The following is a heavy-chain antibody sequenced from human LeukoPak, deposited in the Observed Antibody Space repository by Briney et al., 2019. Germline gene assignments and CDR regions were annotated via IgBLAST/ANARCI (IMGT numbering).Heavy chain of an antibody. J-gene: IGHJ4*02. D-gene: IGHD4-17*01. V-gene: IGHV4-59*01. Sequence: SETLSLTCAVSGGSIGGSYWSWIRQPPGKGLEWIAYMYNSGSTNYNPSLKSRVTISIDTSKNQFSLKLSSLTAADTAIYYCARGIESYGDYGYWGQGILVTVSS. CDR3: ARGIESYGDYGY. CDR2: MYNSGST. CDR1: GGSIGGSY.